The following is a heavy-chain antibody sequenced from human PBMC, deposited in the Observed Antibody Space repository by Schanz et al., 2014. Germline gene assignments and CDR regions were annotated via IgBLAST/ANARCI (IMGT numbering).Heavy chain of an antibody. CDR2: IYYTAST. V-gene: IGHV4-59*01. CDR1: GGSISSYY. D-gene: IGHD1-1*01. CDR3: TRGNALDV. Sequence: QVQLQESGPGLVKPSESLSLTCTVSGGSISSYYWSWIRQPTGKGLEWIGYIYYTASTNYNPSLRSRVTISADTSKNQFSLKLTSVTAADSAVYFCTRGNALDVWGQGTTVTVSS. J-gene: IGHJ6*02.